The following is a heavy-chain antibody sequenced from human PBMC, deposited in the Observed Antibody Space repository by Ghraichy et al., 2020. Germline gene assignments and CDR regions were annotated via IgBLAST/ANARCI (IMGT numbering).Heavy chain of an antibody. CDR3: ARGNHHTTGWYFFDY. Sequence: LSLTCAVSGFTLSVYDMHWVRQAADNALEWVSGIGVTGDTHYPNSVNGRFIIYREDAKNSLYLQMNSLTAGDTAVYYCARGNHHTTGWYFFDYWGQGALVTVSS. CDR2: IGVTGDT. CDR1: GFTLSVYD. J-gene: IGHJ4*02. V-gene: IGHV3-13*04. D-gene: IGHD6-19*01.